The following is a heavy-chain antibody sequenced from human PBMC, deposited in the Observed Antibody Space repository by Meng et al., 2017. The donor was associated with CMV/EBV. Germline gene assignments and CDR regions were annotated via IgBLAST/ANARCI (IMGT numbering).Heavy chain of an antibody. V-gene: IGHV3-73*01. D-gene: IGHD6-19*01. CDR3: TVRIAVAGTIDY. CDR2: IRSKANSYAT. Sequence: GSLKISCAASGFTFSGSAMHWVRQASGKGLEWVGRIRSKANSYATAYAASVKGRFTISRDDSKNTAYLQMNSLKTEDTAVYYCTVRIAVAGTIDYWGQGTLVTVSS. CDR1: GFTFSGSA. J-gene: IGHJ4*02.